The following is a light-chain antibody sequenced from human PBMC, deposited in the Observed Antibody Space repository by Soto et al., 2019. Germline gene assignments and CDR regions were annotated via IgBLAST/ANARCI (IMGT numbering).Light chain of an antibody. CDR1: QSISSY. CDR3: QQSYSTPRIT. CDR2: AAS. J-gene: IGKJ5*01. Sequence: DIQMTHSPSSLSASVGDRVTITCRASQSISSYLNWYQQKPGKAPKLLIYAASSLQSGVPSRFSGSGSGTDFTLTISSLQPEDFATYYCQQSYSTPRITFGQGTRLE. V-gene: IGKV1-39*01.